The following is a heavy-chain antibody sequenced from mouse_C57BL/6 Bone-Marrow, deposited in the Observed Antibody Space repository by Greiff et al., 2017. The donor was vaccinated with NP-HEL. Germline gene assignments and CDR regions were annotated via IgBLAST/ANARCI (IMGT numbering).Heavy chain of an antibody. D-gene: IGHD1-1*01. CDR1: GFTFSDYG. CDR3: ARKFDCCGSSSFAY. Sequence: EVQLVEPGGGLVKPGGSLKLSCAASGFTFSDYGMHWVRQAPGKGLEWVAYISSGSGTTNYADTVKGRFTLSRDTARNTLFLQMTSLSSEDTAMYYGARKFDCCGSSSFAYWGQGTLVTVSA. V-gene: IGHV5-17*01. J-gene: IGHJ3*01. CDR2: ISSGSGTT.